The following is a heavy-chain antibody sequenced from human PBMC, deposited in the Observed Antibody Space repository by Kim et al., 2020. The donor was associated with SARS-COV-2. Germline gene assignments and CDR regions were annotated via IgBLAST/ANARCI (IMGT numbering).Heavy chain of an antibody. D-gene: IGHD1-26*01. V-gene: IGHV1-69*13. Sequence: SVKVSCKTSGGTFSTHAISWVRQAPGQGLEWMGGIIPIFGRGNYAQKFEGRVTITADESTSTASMELSSLRSEDTAVYYCAKKIVGATTYYGMDVWGQG. CDR2: IIPIFGRG. CDR3: AKKIVGATTYYGMDV. CDR1: GGTFSTHA. J-gene: IGHJ6*02.